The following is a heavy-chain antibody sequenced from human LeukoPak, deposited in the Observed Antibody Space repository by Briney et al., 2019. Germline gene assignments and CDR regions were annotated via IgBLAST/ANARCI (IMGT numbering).Heavy chain of an antibody. CDR3: AKSGHVYYYDSSAYPHDP. D-gene: IGHD3-22*01. CDR2: INHSGST. J-gene: IGHJ5*02. CDR1: GGSFSGYY. Sequence: SETLSLTCAVYGGSFSGYYWSWIRQPPGKGLEWIGEINHSGSTNYNPSLKSRVTISVDTSKNQFSLKLSSVTAADTAVYYCAKSGHVYYYDSSAYPHDPWGQGTLVTVSS. V-gene: IGHV4-34*01.